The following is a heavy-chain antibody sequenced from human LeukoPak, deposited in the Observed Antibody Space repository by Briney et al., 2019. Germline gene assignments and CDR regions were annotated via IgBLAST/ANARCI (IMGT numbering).Heavy chain of an antibody. CDR2: INPNSGGT. Sequence: ASVKVSCKASGYTFTGYHMHWVRQAPGQGLEWMGWINPNSGGTNYAQKFQGRVTMTRDTSISTAYMELSRLRSDDTAVYYCAREMDIVVVVAAKLGYWGQGTLVTVSS. CDR1: GYTFTGYH. CDR3: AREMDIVVVVAAKLGY. D-gene: IGHD2-15*01. J-gene: IGHJ4*02. V-gene: IGHV1-2*02.